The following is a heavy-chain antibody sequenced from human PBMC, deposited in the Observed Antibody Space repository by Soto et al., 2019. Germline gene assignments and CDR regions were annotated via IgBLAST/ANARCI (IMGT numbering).Heavy chain of an antibody. CDR2: ISDSSSTI. CDR1: GLTFSTYN. D-gene: IGHD3-22*01. CDR3: ARDDYPYYDDSSGYHFDY. V-gene: IGHV3-48*01. J-gene: IGHJ4*02. Sequence: GGSLRLSCAASGLTFSTYNMNWVRQAPGKGLEWVSYISDSSSTIHYADSVKGRFTISRDNAKNSLYLQMNSLRAEDTAVYYCARDDYPYYDDSSGYHFDYWGQGA.